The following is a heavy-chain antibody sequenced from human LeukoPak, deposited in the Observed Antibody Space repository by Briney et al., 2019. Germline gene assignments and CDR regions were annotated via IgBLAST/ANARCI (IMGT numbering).Heavy chain of an antibody. CDR1: GGSISSYY. Sequence: SETLSLTFTVSGGSISSYYWSWIRQPPGKGLEWIGYMYYSGSTNYNPSLKSRVTISVDTSKNQFSLKLSSVTAADTAVYYCARESNSRKFGTVTTFDYWGQGTLVTVSS. V-gene: IGHV4-59*01. D-gene: IGHD4-17*01. CDR3: ARESNSRKFGTVTTFDY. J-gene: IGHJ4*02. CDR2: MYYSGST.